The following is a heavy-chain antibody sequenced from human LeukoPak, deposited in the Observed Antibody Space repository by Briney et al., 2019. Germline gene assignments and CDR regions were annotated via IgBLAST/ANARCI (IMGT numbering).Heavy chain of an antibody. CDR3: VKEIYGDSTGGRFQH. D-gene: IGHD4-17*01. V-gene: IGHV3-23*01. Sequence: GGSLRLSCAASGLTFSSYAMSWVRQAPGKGLEWVSVISGIGGRTYYADSVKGRFTISRDNSKNTLYLQMNSLRAEDTAVYYCVKEIYGDSTGGRFQHWGQGTLVTVSS. CDR1: GLTFSSYA. CDR2: ISGIGGRT. J-gene: IGHJ1*01.